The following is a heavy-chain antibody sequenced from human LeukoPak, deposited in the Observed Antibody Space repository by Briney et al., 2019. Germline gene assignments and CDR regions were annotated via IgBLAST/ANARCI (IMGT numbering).Heavy chain of an antibody. CDR1: GGSISSYY. Sequence: SETLSLTCTVSGGSISSYYWSWIRQPAGKGLEWIGRIYTSGSTNYNPSLKSRVTMSVDTSKNQFSLKLSSVTAADTAVYYCASEGKEYYYDSSGYYYDYHDYWGQGTLVTVSS. CDR3: ASEGKEYYYDSSGYYYDYHDY. V-gene: IGHV4-4*07. J-gene: IGHJ4*02. D-gene: IGHD3-22*01. CDR2: IYTSGST.